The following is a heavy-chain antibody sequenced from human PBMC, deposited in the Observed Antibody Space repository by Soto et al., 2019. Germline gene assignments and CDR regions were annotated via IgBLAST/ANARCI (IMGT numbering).Heavy chain of an antibody. D-gene: IGHD4-17*01. J-gene: IGHJ3*02. CDR2: INHSGST. CDR1: GGSFSGYY. V-gene: IGHV4-34*01. Sequence: SETLSLTCAVYGGSFSGYYWSWIRKPPGKGLEWIGEINHSGSTNYNPSLKSRVTISVDTSKNQFSLKLSSVTAADTAVYYCASYGDSPRVAFDIWGQGTMVTVSS. CDR3: ASYGDSPRVAFDI.